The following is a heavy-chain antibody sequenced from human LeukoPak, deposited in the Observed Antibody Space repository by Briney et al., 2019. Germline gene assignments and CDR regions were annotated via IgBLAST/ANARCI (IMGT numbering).Heavy chain of an antibody. D-gene: IGHD1-7*01. V-gene: IGHV3-23*01. J-gene: IGHJ5*02. CDR3: AKNGLIGNYKDNWFDP. CDR2: ISGSRGST. CDR1: GFTFSNYA. Sequence: GGSLRLSCAASGFTFSNYALTWVRQAPGKGLGLEWVSGISGSRGSTYYADSVKGRFTISRDNSKNTLYLQMNSLRAEDTAVYYCAKNGLIGNYKDNWFDPWGQGTLVTVSS.